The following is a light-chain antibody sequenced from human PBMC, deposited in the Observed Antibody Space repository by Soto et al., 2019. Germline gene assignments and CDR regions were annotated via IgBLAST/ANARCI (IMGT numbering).Light chain of an antibody. Sequence: EIVLTQSPGTLSLSPGERATLSCRASQSVSSSHLAWYQHNPGQAPRLLIHAASSRATGSPDRFSGGGSGTDFTLTISTLEPEDFAVYYCQQYGSSRTFGQGTKVDIK. CDR2: AAS. CDR3: QQYGSSRT. V-gene: IGKV3-20*01. CDR1: QSVSSSH. J-gene: IGKJ1*01.